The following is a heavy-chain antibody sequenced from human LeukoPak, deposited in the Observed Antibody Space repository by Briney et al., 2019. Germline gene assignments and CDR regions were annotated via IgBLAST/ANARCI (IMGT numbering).Heavy chain of an antibody. V-gene: IGHV1-46*01. Sequence: GSSVTVSCKASGYTFTNYFMHWVRQAPGQGLAWMGIINPSANSTIYAQKFQGRVTMTSDTSPTTVSMELSSLTSEDTAVYYCARDRNLIAVAGTEAFDIWGQGTMVIVSS. CDR3: ARDRNLIAVAGTEAFDI. CDR2: INPSANST. J-gene: IGHJ3*02. CDR1: GYTFTNYF. D-gene: IGHD6-19*01.